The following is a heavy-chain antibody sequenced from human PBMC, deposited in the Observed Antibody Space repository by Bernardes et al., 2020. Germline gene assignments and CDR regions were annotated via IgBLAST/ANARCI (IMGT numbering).Heavy chain of an antibody. J-gene: IGHJ4*02. V-gene: IGHV3-7*03. CDR3: ARDYPPTYGDSALYYFDY. CDR2: IKQDGSEK. CDR1: GFTFSSYW. D-gene: IGHD4-17*01. Sequence: GGSLRLSRAASGFTFSSYWMSWVRQAPGKGLEWVANIKQDGSEKYYVDSVKGRFTISRDNAKNSLYLQMNSLRAEDTAVYYCARDYPPTYGDSALYYFDYLGQRTLVTVSS.